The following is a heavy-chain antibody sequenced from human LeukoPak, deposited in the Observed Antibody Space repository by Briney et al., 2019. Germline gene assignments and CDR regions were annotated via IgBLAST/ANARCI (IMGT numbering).Heavy chain of an antibody. D-gene: IGHD2-15*01. Sequence: PGGSLRLSYAASGFTVSSNYMSWVRQAPGKGLEWVGRIKSKTDGGTTDYAAPVKGRFTISRDDSKNTLYLQMNSLKTEDTAVYYCTTDEVVVVAGTLVDPWGQGTLVTVSS. V-gene: IGHV3-15*01. CDR2: IKSKTDGGTT. J-gene: IGHJ5*02. CDR1: GFTVSSNY. CDR3: TTDEVVVVAGTLVDP.